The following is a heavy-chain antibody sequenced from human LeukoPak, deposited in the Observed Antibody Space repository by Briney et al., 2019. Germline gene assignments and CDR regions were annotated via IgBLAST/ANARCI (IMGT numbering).Heavy chain of an antibody. D-gene: IGHD4-17*01. J-gene: IGHJ4*02. CDR3: ARGKFGDPVDY. CDR2: ISAYNGAT. CDR1: GYTFTSYG. V-gene: IGHV1-18*01. Sequence: ASVKVSCKASGYTFTSYGFNWVRQAPGQGLEWMGWISAYNGATKYSQKFQARVTMSTDTSTNTADLELRSLTSDDTAVHYCARGKFGDPVDYWGQGALVTVSS.